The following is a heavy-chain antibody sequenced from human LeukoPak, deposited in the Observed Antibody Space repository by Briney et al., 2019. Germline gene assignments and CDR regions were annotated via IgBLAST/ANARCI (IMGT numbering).Heavy chain of an antibody. V-gene: IGHV4-61*01. CDR2: IYYSGST. CDR3: ARSIDCSSTSCYWGYYYGMDV. J-gene: IGHJ6*02. CDR1: GGSVSSGSYY. D-gene: IGHD2-2*01. Sequence: NTSETLSLTCTVSGGSVSSGSYYWSWIRQPPGKGLEWIGYIYYSGSTNYNPSLKSRVTISVDTSKNQFSLKLSSVTAADTAVYYCARSIDCSSTSCYWGYYYGMDVWGQGTTVTVSS.